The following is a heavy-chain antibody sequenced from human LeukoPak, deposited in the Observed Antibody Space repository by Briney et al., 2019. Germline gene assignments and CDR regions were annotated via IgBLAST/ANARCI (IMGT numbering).Heavy chain of an antibody. CDR2: IIPIFGTA. V-gene: IGHV1-69*13. J-gene: IGHJ6*02. Sequence: SVKVSCKASGYTFTSYYMHWVRQAPGQGLEWMGGIIPIFGTANYAQKFQGRVTITADESTSTAYMELSSLRSEDTAVYYCAREGYCTNGVCHYYYYGMDVWGQGTTVTVSS. CDR1: GYTFTSYY. D-gene: IGHD2-8*01. CDR3: AREGYCTNGVCHYYYYGMDV.